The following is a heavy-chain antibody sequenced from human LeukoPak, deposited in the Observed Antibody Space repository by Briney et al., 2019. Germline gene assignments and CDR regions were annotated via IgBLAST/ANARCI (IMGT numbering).Heavy chain of an antibody. CDR1: GFTFSSYA. CDR3: AKDTRLGSSWLYFDY. J-gene: IGHJ4*02. D-gene: IGHD6-13*01. Sequence: GGSLRLSCAASGFTFSSYAMSWVRQAPGKGLEWVSAISGSGGSTYYADSVKGRFTISRDNSKNTLYLQMNSPRAEDTAVYYCAKDTRLGSSWLYFDYWGQGTLVTVSS. V-gene: IGHV3-23*01. CDR2: ISGSGGST.